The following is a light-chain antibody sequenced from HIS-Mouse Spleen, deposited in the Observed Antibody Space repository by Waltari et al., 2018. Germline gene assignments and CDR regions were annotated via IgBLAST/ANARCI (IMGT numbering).Light chain of an antibody. V-gene: IGLV3-19*01. CDR1: SLRSYY. CDR2: GKN. CDR3: NSRDSSGNHVV. J-gene: IGLJ2*01. Sequence: SSELTQDPAVSVALGQTVRITCQGDSLRSYYSSWYQQKPGQDLVLVIYGKNNRPSGIPDRFSGSSSGNTASLTITGAQAEDEADYYCNSRDSSGNHVVFGGGTKLTVL.